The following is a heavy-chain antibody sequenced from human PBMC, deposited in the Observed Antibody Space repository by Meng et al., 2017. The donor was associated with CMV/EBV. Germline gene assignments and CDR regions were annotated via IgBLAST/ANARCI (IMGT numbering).Heavy chain of an antibody. Sequence: ASVKVSCKASGYTFTSYDINWVRQATGQGLEWMGWMNPNSGNTGYAQKFQGRVTMTRNTSISTAYMELSSLRSEDTAVYYCARGRVSDCSSNSCYRGAHYYYYGMDVWGQGTTVTVSS. J-gene: IGHJ6*02. CDR2: MNPNSGNT. V-gene: IGHV1-8*01. D-gene: IGHD2-2*01. CDR3: ARGRVSDCSSNSCYRGAHYYYYGMDV. CDR1: GYTFTSYD.